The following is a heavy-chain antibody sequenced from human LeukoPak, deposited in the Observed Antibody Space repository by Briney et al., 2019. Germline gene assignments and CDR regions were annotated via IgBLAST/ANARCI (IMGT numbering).Heavy chain of an antibody. V-gene: IGHV3-7*01. CDR3: ARGMGDGYNWAYYYMDV. Sequence: GGSLKLSCAASGFSFSTYWMTWVRQAPGKGLEWVANINHHGGEKYYVDSVKGRFSISRDNTKNSLYLEMNSLRAEDTAVYYCARGMGDGYNWAYYYMDVWGKGTTVTVSS. J-gene: IGHJ6*03. D-gene: IGHD5-24*01. CDR2: INHHGGEK. CDR1: GFSFSTYW.